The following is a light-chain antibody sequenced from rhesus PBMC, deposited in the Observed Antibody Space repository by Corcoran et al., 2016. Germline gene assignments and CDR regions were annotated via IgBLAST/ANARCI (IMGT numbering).Light chain of an antibody. Sequence: QVILTQSPATLSLSPGERATLSCRASQSVSSYSAWYQQKPGLAPRLLNYGASSRATGIPDRFSGSGSGTDCALTLSSLEPGDVGVYHCYQHSSGYSFGQGTKVEIK. CDR1: QSVSSY. V-gene: IGKV3-10*01. J-gene: IGKJ2*01. CDR3: YQHSSGYS. CDR2: GAS.